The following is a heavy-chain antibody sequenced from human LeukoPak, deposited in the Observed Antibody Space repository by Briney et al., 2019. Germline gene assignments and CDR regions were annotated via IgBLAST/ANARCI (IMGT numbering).Heavy chain of an antibody. CDR3: AKVVVPDGMDV. D-gene: IGHD2-15*01. V-gene: IGHV3-23*01. J-gene: IGHJ6*02. CDR1: GFTFSSYA. CDR2: ISGSGGGT. Sequence: PGGSLILSCAASGFTFSSYAMTWVRQAPGKGLEWVSGISGSGGGTYYADSVKGRFTISRDNSKNTLYLQMYSLRAEDTAVYYCAKVVVPDGMDVWGQGTTVTVSS.